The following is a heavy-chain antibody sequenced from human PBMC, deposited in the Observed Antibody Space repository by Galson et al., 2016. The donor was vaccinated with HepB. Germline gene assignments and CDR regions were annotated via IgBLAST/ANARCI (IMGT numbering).Heavy chain of an antibody. J-gene: IGHJ3*02. CDR3: ATEDLSSPGNGALDI. Sequence: SLRLSCAASGFIFSHYGMHWVRQAPGEGLEWVAMIWFDGSSKHHSDSVRGRFTISRDNSKNTLGLEMNSLRAEDTAVYYCATEDLSSPGNGALDIWGQGAMVTVSS. V-gene: IGHV3-33*01. CDR1: GFIFSHYG. CDR2: IWFDGSSK. D-gene: IGHD6-13*01.